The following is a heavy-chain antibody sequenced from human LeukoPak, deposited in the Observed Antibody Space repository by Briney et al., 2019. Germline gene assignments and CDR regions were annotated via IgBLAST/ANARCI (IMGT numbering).Heavy chain of an antibody. CDR1: GFTFSDYS. CDR2: IGIDSGNT. V-gene: IGHV3-48*04. D-gene: IGHD3-10*01. Sequence: GGSLRLSCAASGFTFSDYSMNWVRQAPGKGLEWISYIGIDSGNTNYADSVKGRFTISRDNAKNSLYLQMNNLRAEDTAVYYWARGVGGDYGSGTFFDLWGQGNMVTVSS. CDR3: ARGVGGDYGSGTFFDL. J-gene: IGHJ4*02.